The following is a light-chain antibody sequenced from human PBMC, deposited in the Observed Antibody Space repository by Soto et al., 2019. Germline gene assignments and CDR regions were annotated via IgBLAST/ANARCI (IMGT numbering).Light chain of an antibody. CDR1: QGIRSD. Sequence: AIQMTQSPSSLSAPVGDGVTITCRASQGIRSDLAWYQQKAGKAPKLLIYAVSTLHSGVAPRFSGSRSGTDFTLTISSLQPQDFATYYCLQDYNSPFTFGPGTTVDIK. J-gene: IGKJ3*01. V-gene: IGKV1-6*01. CDR3: LQDYNSPFT. CDR2: AVS.